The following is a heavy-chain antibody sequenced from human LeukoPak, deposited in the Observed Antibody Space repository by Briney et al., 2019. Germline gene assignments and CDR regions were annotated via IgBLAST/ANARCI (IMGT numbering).Heavy chain of an antibody. V-gene: IGHV3-49*04. D-gene: IGHD2-15*01. J-gene: IGHJ4*02. Sequence: GGSLRLSCTASGFTFGDDGMSWVRQAPGKGLEWEGFIRSRAYGETTDYAASVKGRFIISRGDSKTIAYLQMNSLTAEDTAVYYCTRVVVTQRWSFDYWGQGTLVTVSS. CDR1: GFTFGDDG. CDR2: IRSRAYGETT. CDR3: TRVVVTQRWSFDY.